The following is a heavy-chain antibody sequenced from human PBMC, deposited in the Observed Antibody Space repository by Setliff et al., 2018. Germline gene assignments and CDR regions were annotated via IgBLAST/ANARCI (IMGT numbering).Heavy chain of an antibody. CDR1: GYTFTSYA. CDR2: INAGNGNT. V-gene: IGHV1-3*01. Sequence: GASVKVSCKASGYTFTSYAMHLVRQAPEQRLEGMGWINAGNGNTKYSQKFQGRVTITRDTSASTAYMELSSLRSEHTAVYYCARDGIAARPGADYWGQGHLITVSS. D-gene: IGHD6-6*01. J-gene: IGHJ4*02. CDR3: ARDGIAARPGADY.